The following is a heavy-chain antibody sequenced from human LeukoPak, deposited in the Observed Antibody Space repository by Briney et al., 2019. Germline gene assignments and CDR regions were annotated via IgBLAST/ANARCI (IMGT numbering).Heavy chain of an antibody. CDR3: ARQAGRYCSSTSCYTGGP. V-gene: IGHV4-59*01. D-gene: IGHD2-2*02. J-gene: IGHJ5*02. CDR2: IYYSGST. Sequence: SETLSLTCTVSGGSLSSYYWSWIRQPPGKGLEWIGFIYYSGSTDYNPSLKSRVTISVDTSKNQFSLKLSSVAAADTAVYYCARQAGRYCSSTSCYTGGPWGQGTLVTVSS. CDR1: GGSLSSYY.